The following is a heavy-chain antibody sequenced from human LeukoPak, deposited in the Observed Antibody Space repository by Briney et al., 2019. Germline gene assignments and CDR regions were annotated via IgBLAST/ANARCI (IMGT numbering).Heavy chain of an antibody. D-gene: IGHD5-24*01. CDR3: ARDIWPGATISSVPPTPGY. CDR1: GYTFTSYY. V-gene: IGHV1-46*01. Sequence: ASVTVSCKASGYTFTSYYMHWVRQAPGQGLEWMGIINPSGGSTSYAQKFQGRVTMTRDMSTSTVYMELSSLRSEDTAVYYCARDIWPGATISSVPPTPGYWGQGTLVTVSS. J-gene: IGHJ4*02. CDR2: INPSGGST.